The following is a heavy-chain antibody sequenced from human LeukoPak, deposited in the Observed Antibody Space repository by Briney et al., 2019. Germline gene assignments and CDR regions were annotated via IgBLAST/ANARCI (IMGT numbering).Heavy chain of an antibody. CDR3: VRASYGQGFDY. V-gene: IGHV4-59*01. CDR1: GGSISSYY. J-gene: IGHJ4*02. Sequence: SETLSLTCTVSGGSISSYYWSWIRQPPGKGLEWIGYIYYSGSTNYNPSLKSRVTISVDTSKNQFSLKLSSVTAADTAVYYCVRASYGQGFDYWGQGTLVTVSS. CDR2: IYYSGST. D-gene: IGHD5-18*01.